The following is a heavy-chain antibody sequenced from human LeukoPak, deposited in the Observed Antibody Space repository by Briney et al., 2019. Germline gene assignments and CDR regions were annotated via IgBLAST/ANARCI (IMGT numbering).Heavy chain of an antibody. Sequence: GGSLRLSCAASGFTFSSYGMHWVRQAPGKGLEWVAVIWYDGSNKYYADSVKGRFTISRDNSKNTLYLQMNSLRAEDTAVYYCARADRSAVAPGGYYYYYYMDVWGKGTTVTVSS. J-gene: IGHJ6*03. V-gene: IGHV3-33*01. D-gene: IGHD6-19*01. CDR2: IWYDGSNK. CDR3: ARADRSAVAPGGYYYYYYMDV. CDR1: GFTFSSYG.